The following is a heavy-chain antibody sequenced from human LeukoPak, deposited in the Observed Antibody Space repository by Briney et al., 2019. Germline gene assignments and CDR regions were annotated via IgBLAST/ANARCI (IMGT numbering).Heavy chain of an antibody. Sequence: GESLKISCEGSGYTFTSYWIAWVRQMPGKGLEWMAIIYPGDSDTRYSPSFQGQVTISADKSINTAYLQWSSLKASDTAMYYCARRVVNNRNWYFDLWGRGTLVTVSS. CDR2: IYPGDSDT. D-gene: IGHD4-23*01. CDR3: ARRVVNNRNWYFDL. V-gene: IGHV5-51*01. CDR1: GYTFTSYW. J-gene: IGHJ2*01.